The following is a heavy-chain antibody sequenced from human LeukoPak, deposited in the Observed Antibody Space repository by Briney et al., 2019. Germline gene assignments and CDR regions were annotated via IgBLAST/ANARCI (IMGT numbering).Heavy chain of an antibody. CDR2: INPNSGGT. Sequence: ASVKVSCKASGYTFTGYYMHWVRQAPGQGLEWMGWINPNSGGTNYAQKFQGRVTMTRDTSISTAYMELSRLRSDDTAVYYCARDPLYYYGSGSYYNRYYMDVWGKGTTVTVSS. D-gene: IGHD3-10*01. J-gene: IGHJ6*03. V-gene: IGHV1-2*02. CDR3: ARDPLYYYGSGSYYNRYYMDV. CDR1: GYTFTGYY.